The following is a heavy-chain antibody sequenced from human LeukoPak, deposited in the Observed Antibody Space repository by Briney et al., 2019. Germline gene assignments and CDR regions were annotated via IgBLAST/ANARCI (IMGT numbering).Heavy chain of an antibody. CDR1: GGSISSSSYY. V-gene: IGHV4-61*01. CDR2: IYYSGST. Sequence: SETLSLTCTVSGGSISSSSYYWSWIRQPPGKGLEWIGYIYYSGSTNYNPSLKSRVTISVDTSKNQFSLKLSSVTAADTAVYYCARDEGFDIWGQGTMVTVSS. J-gene: IGHJ3*02. CDR3: ARDEGFDI.